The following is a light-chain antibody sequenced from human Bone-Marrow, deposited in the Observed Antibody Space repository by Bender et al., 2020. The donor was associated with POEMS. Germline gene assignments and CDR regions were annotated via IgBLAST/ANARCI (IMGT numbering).Light chain of an antibody. V-gene: IGLV1-44*01. J-gene: IGLJ3*02. CDR3: SSWDDSLSGWV. CDR2: SNY. Sequence: QSVLTQPPSASGTPGQSVIISCSGTDSTFGGNNVNLYQHLPGTAPRLVVYSNYQRPSGVPARFSGSKSGTSASLAISDIQSEDEGDYYCSSWDDSLSGWVFGGGTKLTVL. CDR1: DSTFGGNN.